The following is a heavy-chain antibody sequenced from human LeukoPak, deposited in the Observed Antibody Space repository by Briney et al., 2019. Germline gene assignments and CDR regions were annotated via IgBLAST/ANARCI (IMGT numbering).Heavy chain of an antibody. D-gene: IGHD2/OR15-2a*01. CDR2: ISGSGGST. V-gene: IGHV3-23*01. CDR1: GFTFSSCA. J-gene: IGHJ6*02. CDR3: AKDFLRADEYYYGMDV. Sequence: PGGSLRLSCAASGFTFSSCAMSWVRQAPGKGLEWVSAISGSGGSTYYADSVKGRFTISRDNSKNTLYLQMNSLRAEDTAVYYCAKDFLRADEYYYGMDVWGQGTTVTVSS.